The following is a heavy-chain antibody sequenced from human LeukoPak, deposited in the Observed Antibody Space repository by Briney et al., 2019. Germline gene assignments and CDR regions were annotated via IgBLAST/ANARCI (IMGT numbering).Heavy chain of an antibody. CDR2: TYYRSKWYN. V-gene: IGHV6-1*01. Sequence: SRGLXXXXXTYYRSKWYNDYAVSVKSRITINPDTSKNQFSLQLNSVTPEDTAVYYCARGDGTRYYFDYWGQGTLVTVSS. CDR3: ARGDGTRYYFDY. D-gene: IGHD1-14*01. J-gene: IGHJ4*02.